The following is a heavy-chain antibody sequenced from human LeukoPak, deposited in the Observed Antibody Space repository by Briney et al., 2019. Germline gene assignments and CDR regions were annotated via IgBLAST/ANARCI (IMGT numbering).Heavy chain of an antibody. CDR2: IYYSGST. D-gene: IGHD1-26*01. CDR3: ARDPWEVGATNAFDI. V-gene: IGHV4-59*01. CDR1: GGSISSYY. Sequence: PSETLSLTCTVSGGSISSYYWSWIRQPPGKGLEWIGYIYYSGSTNYNPSLKSRVTISVDTSKNQFSLKLSSVTAADTAVYYCARDPWEVGATNAFDIWGQGTMVTVSS. J-gene: IGHJ3*02.